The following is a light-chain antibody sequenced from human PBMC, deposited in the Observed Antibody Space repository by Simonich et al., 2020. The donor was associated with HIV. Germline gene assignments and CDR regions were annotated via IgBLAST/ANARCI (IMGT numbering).Light chain of an antibody. Sequence: DIQMTQSPSSLSASVGDRVTITCQASKVIYNYLNWYQQKPGKAPKLLIYGAFNLETGVPSRFSGNGSGTHFTFTINSLQPEDVATYYCQQYDNLPWTFGQGTKVEIK. CDR1: KVIYNY. CDR2: GAF. CDR3: QQYDNLPWT. V-gene: IGKV1-33*01. J-gene: IGKJ1*01.